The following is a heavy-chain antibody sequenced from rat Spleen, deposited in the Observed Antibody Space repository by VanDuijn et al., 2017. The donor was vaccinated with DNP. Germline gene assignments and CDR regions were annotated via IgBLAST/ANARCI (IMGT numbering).Heavy chain of an antibody. CDR1: GFTFSDYY. CDR2: ISYDGSST. CDR3: AKDSGYDGIYYYFDY. Sequence: EVQLVESGGGLVQPGRSMKLSCAASGFTFSDYYMAWVRQAPKKGLEWVASISYDGSSTWYRDSVKGRFTISRDNAKSTLYLQMDSLRSEDTATYYCAKDSGYDGIYYYFDYWGQGTLVTVSS. V-gene: IGHV5-22*01. D-gene: IGHD1-12*02. J-gene: IGHJ3*01.